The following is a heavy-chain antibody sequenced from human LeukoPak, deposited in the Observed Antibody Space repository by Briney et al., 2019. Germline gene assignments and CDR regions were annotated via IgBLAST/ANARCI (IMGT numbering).Heavy chain of an antibody. Sequence: SQTLSLTCIVSGGSISSYYWSWIRQPAGKGLEWIGQIHTSGSTNYNPSLKSRVAMSVDTSKNQFSLELSSVTAADTAVYYCAGRAQTTGWSFDYWGQGALVTVSS. D-gene: IGHD6-19*01. CDR1: GGSISSYY. V-gene: IGHV4-4*07. CDR2: IHTSGST. CDR3: AGRAQTTGWSFDY. J-gene: IGHJ4*02.